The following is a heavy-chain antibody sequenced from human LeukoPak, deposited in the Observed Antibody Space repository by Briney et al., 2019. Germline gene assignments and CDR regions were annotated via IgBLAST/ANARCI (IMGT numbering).Heavy chain of an antibody. Sequence: SQTLSLTCTVSGGSISSGDYYWSWIRQPPGKGLEWIGYTYYSGSTYYNPSLKSRVTISVDTSKNQFSLKLSSVTAADTAVYYCAREPYYDFWSGYYSDYYGMDVWGQGTTVTVSS. V-gene: IGHV4-30-4*01. CDR1: GGSISSGDYY. CDR2: TYYSGST. D-gene: IGHD3-3*01. J-gene: IGHJ6*02. CDR3: AREPYYDFWSGYYSDYYGMDV.